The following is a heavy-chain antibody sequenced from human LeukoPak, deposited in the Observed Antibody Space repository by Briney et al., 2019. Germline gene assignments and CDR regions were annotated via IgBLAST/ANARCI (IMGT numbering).Heavy chain of an antibody. Sequence: GGSLSLSCAASGFPFSSYAMHWVRQPPGKGLEWVAVICHDGSNKYYAASVKGRYTISRDNSKNTLYLQLTGLGAEDTAVYYGGISPVLGFGELILWCFDLWGRGTLVTVPS. V-gene: IGHV3-33*01. CDR3: GISPVLGFGELILWCFDL. CDR2: ICHDGSNK. CDR1: GFPFSSYA. J-gene: IGHJ2*01. D-gene: IGHD3-10*01.